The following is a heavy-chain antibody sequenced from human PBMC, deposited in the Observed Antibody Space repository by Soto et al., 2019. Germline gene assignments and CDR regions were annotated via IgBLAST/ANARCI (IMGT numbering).Heavy chain of an antibody. V-gene: IGHV3-30-3*01. D-gene: IGHD5-18*01. J-gene: IGHJ2*01. CDR3: ARDPLWGTAMVLWYFDL. Sequence: GGSVRLSCAASGFTFSSYAMHWVRQAPGKGLEWVAVISYDGSNKYYADPVKGRFTISRDNSKNTLYLQMNSLRAEDTAVYYCARDPLWGTAMVLWYFDLWGRGTLVTVS. CDR2: ISYDGSNK. CDR1: GFTFSSYA.